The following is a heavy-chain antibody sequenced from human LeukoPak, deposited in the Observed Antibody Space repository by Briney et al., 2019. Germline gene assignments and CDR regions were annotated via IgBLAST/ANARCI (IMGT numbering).Heavy chain of an antibody. D-gene: IGHD1-26*01. Sequence: GGSLRLSCAASGFTFSSYAMSWVRQAPGKGLEWVSAISGSGGSTYYADSVKGRFTISRDNSKNTLYLQMNSLRAEDTAVYYCAKDRKYSGNSPDAFDIWGQGTMVTVSS. V-gene: IGHV3-23*01. CDR3: AKDRKYSGNSPDAFDI. CDR1: GFTFSSYA. CDR2: ISGSGGST. J-gene: IGHJ3*02.